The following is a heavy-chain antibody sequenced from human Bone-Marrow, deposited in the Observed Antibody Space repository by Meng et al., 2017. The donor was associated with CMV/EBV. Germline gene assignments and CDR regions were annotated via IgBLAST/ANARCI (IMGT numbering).Heavy chain of an antibody. Sequence: GSLRLSCTVSGGSISSSSYYWGWIRQPPGKGLEWIGSIYYSGSTYYNPSLKSRVTISVDTSKNQFSLKLSSVTAADTAVYYCARHELGATGLSGFDPWGQGPLVPVSS. CDR3: ARHELGATGLSGFDP. D-gene: IGHD1-26*01. CDR1: GGSISSSSYY. V-gene: IGHV4-39*01. J-gene: IGHJ5*02. CDR2: IYYSGST.